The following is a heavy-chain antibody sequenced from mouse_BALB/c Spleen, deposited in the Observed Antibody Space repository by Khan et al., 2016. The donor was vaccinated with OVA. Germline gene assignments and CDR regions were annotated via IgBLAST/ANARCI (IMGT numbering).Heavy chain of an antibody. Sequence: EVKLLESGPGLVKPSQSLSLTCTVTGYSITSEFAFNWIRQFPGNKLEWMGYINYSGNTRFNPSLKSRTSITRDTSKNQFFLQLNSVTTEDTATYSCARKDYYDYDPFPYWGQGTLVTVSA. CDR2: INYSGNT. J-gene: IGHJ3*01. CDR1: GYSITSEFA. V-gene: IGHV3-2*02. D-gene: IGHD2-4*01. CDR3: ARKDYYDYDPFPY.